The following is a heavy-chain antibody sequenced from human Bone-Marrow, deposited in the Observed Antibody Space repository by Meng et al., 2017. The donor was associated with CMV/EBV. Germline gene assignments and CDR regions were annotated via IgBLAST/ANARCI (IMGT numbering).Heavy chain of an antibody. CDR3: ARAKSYGGSFIFDY. CDR2: ISSSSSYI. V-gene: IGHV3-21*01. CDR1: GFTFRSYA. J-gene: IGHJ4*02. D-gene: IGHD1-26*01. Sequence: GESLKISCAASGFTFRSYAMSWVRQAPGKGLEWVSSISSSSSYIYYADSVKGRFTISRDNAKNSLYLQMNSLRAEDTAVYYCARAKSYGGSFIFDYWGQGPLVTVSS.